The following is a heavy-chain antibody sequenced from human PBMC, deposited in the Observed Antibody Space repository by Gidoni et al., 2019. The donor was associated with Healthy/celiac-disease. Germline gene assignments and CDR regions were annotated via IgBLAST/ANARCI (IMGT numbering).Heavy chain of an antibody. V-gene: IGHV1-3*01. CDR2: INAGNGNT. Sequence: QVQLVQSGAEVKKPGASVKVSCKASGYTFTSYAMHCVRQAPGQRREWMGWINAGNGNTKDSQKFQGRVTITRDTSASTAYMELSSLRSEDTAVYYCARAGYDFWSGYYGAYMDVWGKGTTVTVSS. CDR1: GYTFTSYA. D-gene: IGHD3-3*01. J-gene: IGHJ6*03. CDR3: ARAGYDFWSGYYGAYMDV.